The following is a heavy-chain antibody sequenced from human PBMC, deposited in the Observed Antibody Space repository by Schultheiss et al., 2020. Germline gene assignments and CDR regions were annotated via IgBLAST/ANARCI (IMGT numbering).Heavy chain of an antibody. CDR2: INPSGGST. Sequence: ASVKVSCKTSGYTFTDNYMHWVRQAPGQGLEWMGIINPSGGSTSYAQKFQGRVTMTRDTSTSTVYMELSSLRSEDTAVYYCARPRLYANWFDPWGQGTLVTVSS. V-gene: IGHV1-46*01. D-gene: IGHD5/OR15-5a*01. CDR1: GYTFTDNY. J-gene: IGHJ5*02. CDR3: ARPRLYANWFDP.